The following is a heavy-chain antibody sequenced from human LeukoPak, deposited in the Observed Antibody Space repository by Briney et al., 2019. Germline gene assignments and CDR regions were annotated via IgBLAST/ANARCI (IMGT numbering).Heavy chain of an antibody. CDR3: ARHAPSRLWFGGD. CDR1: GGSFSGYY. CDR2: INHSGST. V-gene: IGHV4-34*01. D-gene: IGHD3-10*01. J-gene: IGHJ4*02. Sequence: PSETLSLTCAVYGGSFSGYYWSWIRQPPGKGLEWIGEINHSGSTNYNPSLKSRVTISVDTSKNQFSLKLSSVTAADTAVYYCARHAPSRLWFGGDWGQGTLVTVSS.